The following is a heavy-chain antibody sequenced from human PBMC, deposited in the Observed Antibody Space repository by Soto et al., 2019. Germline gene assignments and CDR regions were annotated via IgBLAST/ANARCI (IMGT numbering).Heavy chain of an antibody. D-gene: IGHD6-13*01. V-gene: IGHV1-46*03. J-gene: IGHJ4*02. CDR2: INPSGGST. CDR3: TRFVAAAGHDY. CDR1: GYTFTSFY. Sequence: GASVKVSCKASGYTFTSFYMHWVRQAPGQGLEWMGLINPSGGSTTYAQKFQGRVTMTRDTSTSTAYMELSSLRSEDTAVYYCTRFVAAAGHDYWGQGTLVTVSS.